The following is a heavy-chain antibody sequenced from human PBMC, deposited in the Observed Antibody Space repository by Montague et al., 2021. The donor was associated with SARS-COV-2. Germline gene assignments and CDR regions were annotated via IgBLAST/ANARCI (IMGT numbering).Heavy chain of an antibody. V-gene: IGHV4-39*01. Sequence: SETLSLTCTVSGDSISYRSYYWGWIRQPPGKGLEWIGTVSYSGSTYYNASLKSRVTIDEDTSKNLFSLKLTSATAADTSIYYCAGQYGDYSDNGFTIWGHGTMVIVSS. CDR1: GDSISYRSYY. CDR3: AGQYGDYSDNGFTI. D-gene: IGHD4-17*01. CDR2: VSYSGST. J-gene: IGHJ3*02.